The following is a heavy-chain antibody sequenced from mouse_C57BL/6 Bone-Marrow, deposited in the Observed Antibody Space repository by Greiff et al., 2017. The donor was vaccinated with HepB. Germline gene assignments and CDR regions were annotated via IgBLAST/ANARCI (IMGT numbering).Heavy chain of an antibody. CDR3: ARYTETGSSYVGFAY. CDR2: IRNKANGYTT. J-gene: IGHJ3*01. CDR1: GFTFTDYY. D-gene: IGHD1-1*01. V-gene: IGHV7-3*01. Sequence: EVQVVESGGGLVQPGGSLSLSCAASGFTFTDYYMSWVRQPPGKALEWLGFIRNKANGYTTEYSASVKGRFTISRDNSQSILYLQMNALRAEDSATYYCARYTETGSSYVGFAYWGQGTLVTVSA.